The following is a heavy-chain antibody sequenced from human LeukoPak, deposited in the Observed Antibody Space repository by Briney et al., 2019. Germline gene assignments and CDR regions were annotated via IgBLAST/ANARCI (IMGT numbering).Heavy chain of an antibody. J-gene: IGHJ4*02. CDR3: ASDPSSYDSSGYSFDY. D-gene: IGHD3-22*01. CDR2: IIPILDIA. Sequence: AASVKVSCKASGGTFSSYAISWVRQAPGQGLEWMGRIIPILDIANYAQKFQGRVTITADKSTSTAYMELSSLRSEDTAVYYCASDPSSYDSSGYSFDYWGQGTLVTVSS. V-gene: IGHV1-69*04. CDR1: GGTFSSYA.